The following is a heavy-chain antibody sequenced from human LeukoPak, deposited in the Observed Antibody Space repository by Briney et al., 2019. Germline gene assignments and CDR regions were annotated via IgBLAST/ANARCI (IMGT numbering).Heavy chain of an antibody. CDR1: GGSFSGYY. CDR3: ARVGGVERDY. CDR2: INHSGST. J-gene: IGHJ4*02. D-gene: IGHD3-3*01. Sequence: SETLSRTCAVYGGSFSGYYWSWIRQPPGKGLEWIGEINHSGSTNYNPSLKSRVTISVDTSKNQFSLKLSSVTAADTAVYYCARVGGVERDYWGQGTLVTVSS. V-gene: IGHV4-34*01.